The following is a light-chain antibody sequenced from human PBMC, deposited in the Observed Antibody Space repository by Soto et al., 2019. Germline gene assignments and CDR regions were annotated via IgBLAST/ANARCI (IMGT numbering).Light chain of an antibody. CDR1: SSDVGSYNL. V-gene: IGLV2-23*01. CDR2: EGT. J-gene: IGLJ1*01. CDR3: CAYAGTFTHV. Sequence: QSALTQPASVSGSPGQSITISCTGASSDVGSYNLVSWYQQHPGKAPKLMIYEGTKRPSGVSNRFSGSKSGNTASLTISGPQAEDEADYYCCAYAGTFTHVFGTGTKLTVL.